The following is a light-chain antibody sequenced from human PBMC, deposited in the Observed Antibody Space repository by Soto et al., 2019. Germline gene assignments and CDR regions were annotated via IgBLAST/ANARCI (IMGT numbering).Light chain of an antibody. V-gene: IGKV1-6*01. J-gene: IGKJ4*01. CDR2: SAS. Sequence: IQMTQSPSSLSASVGDRVTITCRASQGVRDDVGWYQQKPGEAPKLLIYSASTLQSGVPSRFSGSGSGTDFTLTISGLQPEDFAACDCVKEKSYLLTFGGGTKV. CDR3: VKEKSYLLT. CDR1: QGVRDD.